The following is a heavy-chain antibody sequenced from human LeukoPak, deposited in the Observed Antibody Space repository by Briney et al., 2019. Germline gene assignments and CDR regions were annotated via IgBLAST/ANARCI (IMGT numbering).Heavy chain of an antibody. V-gene: IGHV3-33*03. CDR3: ARIFRYQLVDYYALDV. J-gene: IGHJ6*02. CDR2: IWHDGSNK. Sequence: PGGSQRLSCAASGFIFSNYGMHWVRQAPGKGLEWVAIIWHDGSNKYYADSVKGRFTISGDNAKSSVSLQMNSLRDDDTAVYYCARIFRYQLVDYYALDVWGQGTTVTVSS. D-gene: IGHD2-2*01. CDR1: GFIFSNYG.